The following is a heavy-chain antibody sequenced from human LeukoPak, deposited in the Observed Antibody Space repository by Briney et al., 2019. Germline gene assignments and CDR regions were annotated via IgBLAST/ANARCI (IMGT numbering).Heavy chain of an antibody. V-gene: IGHV3-23*01. J-gene: IGHJ4*02. Sequence: GGSLRLSCAASGFTVFNYAMAWVRQAPGKGLEWVSAISGSGGSTYYADSVKGRFTISRDNSRNTLYLQMDSLRAGDTAVYYCAKSFRSTSLDYWGQGTLVTVSS. CDR3: AKSFRSTSLDY. D-gene: IGHD2-2*01. CDR2: ISGSGGST. CDR1: GFTVFNYA.